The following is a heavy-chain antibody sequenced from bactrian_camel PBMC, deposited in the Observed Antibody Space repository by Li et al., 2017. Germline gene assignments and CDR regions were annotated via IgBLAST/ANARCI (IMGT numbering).Heavy chain of an antibody. CDR2: INPTGGAT. V-gene: IGHV3S28*01. J-gene: IGHJ4*01. D-gene: IGHD2*01. CDR3: AASCRFGTQCSGGFYSLTCPFRY. Sequence: QLVESGGGSVQAGGSLRLSCVATGYHDSQNYCLGWYRQAPGRGFEWVSTINPTGGATDYADSVKGRFTISRDNAKNILYLQMNSLKPEDTALYYCAASCRFGTQCSGGFYSLTCPFRYWGQGTQVTVS. CDR1: GYHDSQNYC.